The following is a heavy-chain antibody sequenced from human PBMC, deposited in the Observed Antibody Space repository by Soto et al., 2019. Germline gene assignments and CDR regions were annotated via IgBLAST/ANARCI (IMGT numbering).Heavy chain of an antibody. CDR3: ASSYDSSGLTDY. D-gene: IGHD3-22*01. CDR1: GYSFTSYW. J-gene: IGHJ4*02. V-gene: IGHV5-10-1*01. Sequence: LGESLKISCKGSGYSFTSYWISWVRQMPGKGLEWMGRIDPSDSYTNYSPSFQGHVTISADKSISTAYLQWSSLKASDTAMYYCASSYDSSGLTDYWGQGTLVTVSS. CDR2: IDPSDSYT.